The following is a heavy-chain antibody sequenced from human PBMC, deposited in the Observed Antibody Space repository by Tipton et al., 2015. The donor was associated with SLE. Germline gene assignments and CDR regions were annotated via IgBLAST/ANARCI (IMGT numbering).Heavy chain of an antibody. CDR2: ISSSSSYI. CDR3: AKGFDIVVVPAAIAGEYFQH. D-gene: IGHD2-2*01. J-gene: IGHJ1*01. Sequence: SLRLSCAASGFTFSSYAMSWVRQAPGKGLEWVSSISSSSSYIYYADSVKGRFTISRDNAKNSLYLQMNSLRAEDTAVYYCAKGFDIVVVPAAIAGEYFQHWGQGTLVTVSS. V-gene: IGHV3-21*01. CDR1: GFTFSSYA.